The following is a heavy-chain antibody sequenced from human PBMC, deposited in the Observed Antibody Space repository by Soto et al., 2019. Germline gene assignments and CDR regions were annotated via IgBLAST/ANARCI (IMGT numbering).Heavy chain of an antibody. J-gene: IGHJ4*02. V-gene: IGHV3-23*01. CDR1: GFTFSSYA. Sequence: GSLRLSCAASGFTFSSYAMGWVRQGPGKGLEWVAVVSIGGSTHYADSVRGRFTISRDNSKNTLSLQMNSLTAEDRAVYFCAKRRGAGGHFDYWGQGALVTVSS. CDR2: VSIGGST. CDR3: AKRRGAGGHFDY. D-gene: IGHD2-15*01.